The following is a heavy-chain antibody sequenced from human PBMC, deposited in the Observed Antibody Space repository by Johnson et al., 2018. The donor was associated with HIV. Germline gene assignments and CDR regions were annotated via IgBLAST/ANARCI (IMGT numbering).Heavy chain of an antibody. Sequence: EVQLVESGGGVVQPGGSLRLSCAASGFTFSSFWMSWVRQAPGKGLEWVANIKQDGSEKYYVDSVKGRFTISRDNSKNTLYLQMNSLRAEDTAVYYCASGDDDGFWGQGTKVTVSS. CDR1: GFTFSSFW. V-gene: IGHV3-7*01. CDR2: IKQDGSEK. CDR3: ASGDDDGF. J-gene: IGHJ3*01. D-gene: IGHD5-12*01.